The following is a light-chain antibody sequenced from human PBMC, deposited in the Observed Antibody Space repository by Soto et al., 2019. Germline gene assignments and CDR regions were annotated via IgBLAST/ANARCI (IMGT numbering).Light chain of an antibody. CDR2: RAP. CDR3: QQYHSYPRT. J-gene: IGKJ1*01. CDR1: QGISTY. V-gene: IGKV1-16*02. Sequence: IQMTQSPSSLSGSVGDRVTITCRASQGISTYLAWFQQNPGKAPKSLIYRAPTLQSGVPSKFSGSGSGTDFTLTISSLQPEDFATYYCQQYHSYPRTFGQGTKVEI.